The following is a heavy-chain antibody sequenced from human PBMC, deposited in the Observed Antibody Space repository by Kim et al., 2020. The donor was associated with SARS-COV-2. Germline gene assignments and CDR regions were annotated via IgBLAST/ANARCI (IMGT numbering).Heavy chain of an antibody. CDR3: ARGTYTFDI. V-gene: IGHV3-11*01. D-gene: IGHD5-18*01. Sequence: GGSLRLSCAASGFTFSDNYMTWLRQAPGKGLEWLSYINTSGTTVNYADSVKGRFTISRGNASKSLYLQLNSLRADDTAVYYCARGTYTFDIWGQGTWVTVSS. CDR2: INTSGTTV. CDR1: GFTFSDNY. J-gene: IGHJ3*02.